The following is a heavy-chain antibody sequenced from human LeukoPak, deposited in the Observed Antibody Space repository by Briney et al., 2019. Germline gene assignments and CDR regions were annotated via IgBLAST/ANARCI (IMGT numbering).Heavy chain of an antibody. J-gene: IGHJ4*02. Sequence: SETLSLTCTVSGGSISSYYWSWIRQPPGKGLEWIGFIYYSGSTHYNPSLKSRVTISVDTSKNQFSLKLSSVTAADTAVYYCARDRYYYGSGYDYWGQGTLVTVSS. V-gene: IGHV4-59*01. D-gene: IGHD3-10*01. CDR1: GGSISSYY. CDR3: ARDRYYYGSGYDY. CDR2: IYYSGST.